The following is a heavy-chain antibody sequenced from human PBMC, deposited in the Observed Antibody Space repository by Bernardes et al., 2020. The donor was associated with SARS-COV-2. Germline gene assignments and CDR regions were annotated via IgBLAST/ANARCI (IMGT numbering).Heavy chain of an antibody. CDR1: GFAFSSYC. CDR2: IKLDGSEK. Sequence: GGSLRLSCAASGFAFSSYCMTWVRQAPGKGLEWVANIKLDGSEKHFVDSVKGRFTISRDNSQNSLFLQMSSLRAEDTAVYYCARDLLYGGNAFWDYWGKGTLVTVSS. CDR3: ARDLLYGGNAFWDY. D-gene: IGHD4-17*01. V-gene: IGHV3-7*01. J-gene: IGHJ4*02.